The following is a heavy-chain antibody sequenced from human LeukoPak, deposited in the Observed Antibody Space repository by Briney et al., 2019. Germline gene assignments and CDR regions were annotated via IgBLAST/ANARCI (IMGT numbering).Heavy chain of an antibody. CDR1: GFTFDDYA. CDR3: AKDIGSSGYYLGAFDI. Sequence: PGGSLRLSCAASGFTFDDYAMHWVRQAPGKGLEWVSGISWNSGSIGYADSVKGRFTISRDNAKNSLYLQMNSLRAEGMALYYCAKDIGSSGYYLGAFDIWGQGTMVTVSS. CDR2: ISWNSGSI. V-gene: IGHV3-9*03. D-gene: IGHD3-22*01. J-gene: IGHJ3*02.